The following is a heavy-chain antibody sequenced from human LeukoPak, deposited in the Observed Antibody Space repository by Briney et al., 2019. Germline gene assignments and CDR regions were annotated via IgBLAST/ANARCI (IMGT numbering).Heavy chain of an antibody. V-gene: IGHV3-23*01. Sequence: GGSLRLSCAASGFTFDDYALSWVRQAPGKGLEWVSGISGRGDATDEADTVKGRFTISRDNANNTLYLQMNRLRAEDTAFYYCVKHAGYYANSQGEYFQHWGQGNLVPVSS. D-gene: IGHD3-10*01. CDR2: ISGRGDAT. CDR3: VKHAGYYANSQGEYFQH. J-gene: IGHJ1*01. CDR1: GFTFDDYA.